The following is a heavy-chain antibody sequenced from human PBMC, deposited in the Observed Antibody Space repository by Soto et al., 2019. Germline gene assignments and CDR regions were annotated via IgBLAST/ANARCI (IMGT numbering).Heavy chain of an antibody. J-gene: IGHJ4*02. CDR2: IHSSGGT. CDR1: GAPIKSSNYF. CDR3: GRLAEAATGHTDFDF. D-gene: IGHD2-15*01. V-gene: IGHV4-39*02. Sequence: SETLSLTCTVSGAPIKSSNYFWGWIGQPPGKGLEFVGSIHSSGGTYYNPSLKSRVTVSVDLSNSHFSLSLKSLTATDTAVYYCGRLAEAATGHTDFDFWGQGTLVTVSS.